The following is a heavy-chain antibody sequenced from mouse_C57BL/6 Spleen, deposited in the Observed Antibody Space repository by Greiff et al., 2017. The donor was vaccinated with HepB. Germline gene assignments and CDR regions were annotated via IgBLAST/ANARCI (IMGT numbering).Heavy chain of an antibody. V-gene: IGHV1-55*01. Sequence: VQLQQSGAELVKPGASVKMSCKASGYTFTSYWITWVKPRPGQGLEWLGDIYPGSGSTNYNEKFKSKATLTVDTSSSTAYMQLSSLTSEDSACDYFARCALMTTVVAPFDYWGQGTTLTDAS. CDR2: IYPGSGST. D-gene: IGHD1-1*01. CDR1: GYTFTSYW. CDR3: ARCALMTTVVAPFDY. J-gene: IGHJ2*01.